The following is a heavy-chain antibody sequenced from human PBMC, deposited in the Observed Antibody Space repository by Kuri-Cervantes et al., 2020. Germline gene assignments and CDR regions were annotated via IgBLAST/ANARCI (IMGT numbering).Heavy chain of an antibody. D-gene: IGHD5-24*01. CDR2: IRYDGSGK. Sequence: LSLTCVASGFSISRYGMHWVRQAPGKGLEWVAFIRYDGSGKYYGDSVKGRFTISRDNSEDSLCLQMNSLGVDDTAVYYCARGGYNTPFDYWGQGTLVTVSS. V-gene: IGHV3-30*02. J-gene: IGHJ4*02. CDR3: ARGGYNTPFDY. CDR1: GFSISRYG.